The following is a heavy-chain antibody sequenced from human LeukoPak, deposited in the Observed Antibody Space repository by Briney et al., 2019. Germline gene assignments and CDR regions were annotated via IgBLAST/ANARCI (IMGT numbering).Heavy chain of an antibody. V-gene: IGHV3-7*01. Sequence: PGGSLRLSCGASGFTFSGYWMSWVRQAPGKGLEWVANIKEDGSEKYYVASVKGRFSISRDNAKNSLYLQMNSLRAEDTAVYYCASGRQLGYWGQGTLVTVSS. D-gene: IGHD3-16*01. CDR2: IKEDGSEK. J-gene: IGHJ4*02. CDR1: GFTFSGYW. CDR3: ASGRQLGY.